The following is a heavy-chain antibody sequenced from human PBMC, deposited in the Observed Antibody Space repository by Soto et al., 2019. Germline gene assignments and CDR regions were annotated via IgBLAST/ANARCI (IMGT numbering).Heavy chain of an antibody. D-gene: IGHD4-17*01. J-gene: IGHJ4*02. CDR1: GFTFSSYG. V-gene: IGHV3-33*01. CDR3: ARDVGGTVTLYYFDY. CDR2: IWYDGSNK. Sequence: QVQLVESGGGVVQPGRSLRLSCAASGFTFSSYGMHWVRQAPGKGLEWVAVIWYDGSNKYYADSVKGRFTISRDNSKNTLDLQMNSLRAEDTAVYYCARDVGGTVTLYYFDYWGQGTLVTVSS.